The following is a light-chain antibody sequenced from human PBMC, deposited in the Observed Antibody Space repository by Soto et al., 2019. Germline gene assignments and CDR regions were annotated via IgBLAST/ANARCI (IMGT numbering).Light chain of an antibody. Sequence: IQLTKNPSSLSASVGDRVAITCRASQSMGISLNWYQQKPGKAPRLLIYGAFNLQSGVPSRFSGSGSGTDFTLTINNLQPEDFATYYCQQSYVAPITFGQGTRLEIK. CDR2: GAF. CDR3: QQSYVAPIT. V-gene: IGKV1-39*01. J-gene: IGKJ5*01. CDR1: QSMGIS.